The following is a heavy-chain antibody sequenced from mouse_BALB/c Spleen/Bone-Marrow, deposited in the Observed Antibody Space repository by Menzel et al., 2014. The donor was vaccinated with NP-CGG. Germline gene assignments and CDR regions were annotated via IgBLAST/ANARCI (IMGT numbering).Heavy chain of an antibody. CDR2: ISPSSGYT. CDR3: AREARTGAWFTY. D-gene: IGHD4-1*01. Sequence: VQLQQSGAELARPGASVKMSCKASGYTFTSYTIQWVKPRPGQGLEWIGYISPSSGYTDYNQKFKDKTTLTADKSSNTAYMQLTSLTSEDSAVHSCAREARTGAWFTYWGQGTLVTDSA. CDR1: GYTFTSYT. V-gene: IGHV1-4*02. J-gene: IGHJ3*01.